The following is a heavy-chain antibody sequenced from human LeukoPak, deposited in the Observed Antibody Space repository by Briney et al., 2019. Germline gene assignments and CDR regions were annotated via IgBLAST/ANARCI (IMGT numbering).Heavy chain of an antibody. CDR1: GGSISSYY. CDR3: ARHLSRHQPLLYGGGGY. D-gene: IGHD2-2*02. CDR2: IYTSGST. V-gene: IGHV4-4*07. Sequence: SETLSLTCTVSGGSISSYYWSWIRQPAGKGLEWIGRIYTSGSTNYNPSLKSRVTISVDTSKNQFSLKLSSVTAADTAVYYCARHLSRHQPLLYGGGGYWGQGTLVTVSS. J-gene: IGHJ4*02.